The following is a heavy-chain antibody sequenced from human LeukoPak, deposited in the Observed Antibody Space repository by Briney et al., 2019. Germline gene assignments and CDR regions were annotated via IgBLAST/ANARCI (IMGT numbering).Heavy chain of an antibody. CDR1: GFTFSSYS. J-gene: IGHJ6*03. CDR3: ARDLARDGYYYYYYYMDV. CDR2: ISSSSSYI. Sequence: GGSLRLSCAASGFTFSSYSMNWVRQAPGKGLEWVSSISSSSSYIYYADSVKGRFTISRDNAKNSLYLQMNSLRAEDTAVYYCARDLARDGYYYYYYYMDVWGKGTTVTISS. V-gene: IGHV3-21*04. D-gene: IGHD5-24*01.